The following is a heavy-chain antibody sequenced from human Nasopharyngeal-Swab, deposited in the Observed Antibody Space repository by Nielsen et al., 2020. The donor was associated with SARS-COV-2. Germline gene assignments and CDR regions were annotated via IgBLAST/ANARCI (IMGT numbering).Heavy chain of an antibody. Sequence: WVRQAPGQGLEWMGWISAYNGNTNYAQKLQGRVTMTTDTSTSTAYMELRSLRSDDTAVYYCARDEPEWFQYGMDVWGQGTTVIVSS. V-gene: IGHV1-18*01. D-gene: IGHD3-3*01. CDR3: ARDEPEWFQYGMDV. J-gene: IGHJ6*02. CDR2: ISAYNGNT.